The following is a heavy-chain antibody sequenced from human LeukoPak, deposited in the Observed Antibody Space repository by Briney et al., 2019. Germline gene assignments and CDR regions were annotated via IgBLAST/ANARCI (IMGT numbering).Heavy chain of an antibody. CDR2: YYYSGSS. D-gene: IGHD4-17*01. V-gene: IGHV4-59*12. CDR3: ARRRMWYGEPYYYYYYGMDV. Sequence: PSETLSLTCSVSGGSISIYYWSWIRQPPGKGLEWIGYYYYSGSSKFNPSLKNRITISVDTSKNQFSLKLSSVTAADTAVYYCARRRMWYGEPYYYYYYGMDVWGQGTTVTVSS. J-gene: IGHJ6*02. CDR1: GGSISIYY.